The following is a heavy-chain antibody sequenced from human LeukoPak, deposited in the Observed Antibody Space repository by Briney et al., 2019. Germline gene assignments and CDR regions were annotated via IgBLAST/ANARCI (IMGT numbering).Heavy chain of an antibody. J-gene: IGHJ4*02. Sequence: PGGSLRLSCAASGFTFSSFSMNWVRQAPGKGLEWVSYIRSGGTNTDYTGSVKGRFTISRDNSKNTLYLQMNSLRAEDTAVYYCAKDNPYGDYSEVSPDYWGQGTLVTVSS. CDR3: AKDNPYGDYSEVSPDY. CDR2: IRSGGTNT. V-gene: IGHV3-48*01. D-gene: IGHD4-17*01. CDR1: GFTFSSFS.